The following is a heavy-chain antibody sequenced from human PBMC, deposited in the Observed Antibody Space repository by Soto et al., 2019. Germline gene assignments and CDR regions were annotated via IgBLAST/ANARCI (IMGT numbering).Heavy chain of an antibody. CDR3: AKEQRMAVADPLMDV. Sequence: EVQLVESGGGLVQPGRSLRLSCAASGFTFDDYAMHWVRQAPGKGLEWVSGISWNSGSIGYADSVKGRFTISRDNAKNPLYLQMNSLRAEDTALYYCAKEQRMAVADPLMDVGGKGTTVTVSS. J-gene: IGHJ6*03. CDR2: ISWNSGSI. CDR1: GFTFDDYA. V-gene: IGHV3-9*01. D-gene: IGHD6-19*01.